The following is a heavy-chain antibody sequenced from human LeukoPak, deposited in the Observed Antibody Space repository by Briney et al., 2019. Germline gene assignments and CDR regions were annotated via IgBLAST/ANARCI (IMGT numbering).Heavy chain of an antibody. Sequence: GGSLRLSCAASGFTFSSYWMSWVRQAPGKGLEWVANIKEDGSEKYYVDSVKGRFTISRDNAKNSLYLQMNSLRAEDTAVYYCTRAPRGYRYGSDYWGQGALVTVSS. CDR1: GFTFSSYW. J-gene: IGHJ4*02. CDR3: TRAPRGYRYGSDY. CDR2: IKEDGSEK. D-gene: IGHD5-18*01. V-gene: IGHV3-7*01.